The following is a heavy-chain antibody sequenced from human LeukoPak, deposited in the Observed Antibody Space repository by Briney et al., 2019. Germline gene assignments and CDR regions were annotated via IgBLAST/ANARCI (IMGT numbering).Heavy chain of an antibody. Sequence: SGPTLVNPTQTLTLTCTFSGFSLSTSGVGVGWIRQPPGKALEWLALIYWDDDKRYSPSLKSRLTITKDSSKNQVVLTMTNMEVVDTATYYCAHRGTVTTRYVYFDYWGQGTLVTVSS. D-gene: IGHD4-17*01. J-gene: IGHJ4*02. CDR3: AHRGTVTTRYVYFDY. CDR1: GFSLSTSGVG. CDR2: IYWDDDK. V-gene: IGHV2-5*02.